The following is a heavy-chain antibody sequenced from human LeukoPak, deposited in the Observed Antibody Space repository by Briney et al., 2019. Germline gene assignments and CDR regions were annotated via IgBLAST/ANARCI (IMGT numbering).Heavy chain of an antibody. J-gene: IGHJ4*02. CDR2: IHYSGST. CDR3: ARGARAGYNLEPFDY. Sequence: SETLSLTCSVSGASISSHYWSWIRQPPGKGLEWIGYIHYSGSTKYNPSLKSRVTISVDTSKNQFSLKLSSVTAADTAVYYCARGARAGYNLEPFDYWGQGTLVTVSS. V-gene: IGHV4-59*08. D-gene: IGHD5-24*01. CDR1: GASISSHY.